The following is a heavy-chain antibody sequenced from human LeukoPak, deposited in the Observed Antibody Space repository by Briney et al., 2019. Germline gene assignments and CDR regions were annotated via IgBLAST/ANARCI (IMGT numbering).Heavy chain of an antibody. V-gene: IGHV3-23*01. CDR1: GFTFGSYA. CDR3: GKTTTGYSSGQKPAWPVDY. CDR2: ILGSGGSA. Sequence: GGSLRLSCEASGFTFGSYAMYWVRQAPGKGLEWVAGILGSGGSAHYADSAKGRFTISRDNSKNTVYLQINSLRAEDTAVYYCGKTTTGYSSGQKPAWPVDYWGQGTLVTVSS. D-gene: IGHD6-19*01. J-gene: IGHJ4*02.